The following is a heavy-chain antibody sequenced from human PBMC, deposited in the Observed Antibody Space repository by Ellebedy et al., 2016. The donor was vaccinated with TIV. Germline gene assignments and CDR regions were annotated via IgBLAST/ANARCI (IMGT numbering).Heavy chain of an antibody. V-gene: IGHV3-30*03. D-gene: IGHD3-3*01. CDR3: ARDRYDFWSGYYGHSLDY. CDR1: GFTFSSYG. CDR2: ISYDGSNK. Sequence: GGSLRLSXAASGFTFSSYGMHWVRQAPGKGLEWVAVISYDGSNKYYADSVKGRFTISRDNSKNTLYLQMNSLRAEDTAVYYCARDRYDFWSGYYGHSLDYWGQGTLVTVSS. J-gene: IGHJ4*02.